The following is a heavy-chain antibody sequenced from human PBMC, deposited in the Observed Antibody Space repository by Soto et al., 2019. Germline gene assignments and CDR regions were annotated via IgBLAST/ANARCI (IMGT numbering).Heavy chain of an antibody. CDR3: AREGSYYYDSSGYYPHYFDC. V-gene: IGHV4-31*03. J-gene: IGHJ4*02. CDR1: GGSISSGGYY. D-gene: IGHD3-22*01. CDR2: IYYSGST. Sequence: PSETLSLTCTVSGGSISSGGYYWSWIRQHPGKGLEWIGYIYYSGSTYYNPSLKSRATISVDTSKNQFSLKLSSVTAADTAVYYCAREGSYYYDSSGYYPHYFDCWGQGTLVTVS.